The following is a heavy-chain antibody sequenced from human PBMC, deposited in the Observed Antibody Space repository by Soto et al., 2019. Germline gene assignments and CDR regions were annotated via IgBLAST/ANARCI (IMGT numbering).Heavy chain of an antibody. Sequence: QVQLVESGGGVVQPGRSLRLSCAASGFTFSSYGMHWVRQAPGKGLEWVAVIWYDGSNKYYADSVKGRFTISRDNSKNTLYLQMNSLRAEDTAVYYCARGYYDFWSGYQDHPGYFDYWGQGTLVTVSS. CDR3: ARGYYDFWSGYQDHPGYFDY. J-gene: IGHJ4*02. D-gene: IGHD3-3*01. CDR1: GFTFSSYG. CDR2: IWYDGSNK. V-gene: IGHV3-33*01.